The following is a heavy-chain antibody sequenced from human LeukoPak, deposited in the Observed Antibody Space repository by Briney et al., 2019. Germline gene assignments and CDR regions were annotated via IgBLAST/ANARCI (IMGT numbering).Heavy chain of an antibody. J-gene: IGHJ4*02. D-gene: IGHD3-16*01. CDR1: GFTFSSYS. V-gene: IGHV3-21*01. CDR3: ARASGWGSSFESDY. Sequence: GGSLRLSCAASGFTFSSYSMNWVRQAPGKGLEWVSSISSSSSYIYYADSVKGRFTISRDNAKNSLYLQMNSLRAEDTAVYYCARASGWGSSFESDYWGQGTLVTVSS. CDR2: ISSSSSYI.